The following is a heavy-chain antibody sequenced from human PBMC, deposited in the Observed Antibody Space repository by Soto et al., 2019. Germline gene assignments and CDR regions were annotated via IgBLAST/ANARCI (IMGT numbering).Heavy chain of an antibody. Sequence: SETLSLTCTVSGGSISSGDYYWSWIRQPPGKGLEWIGYIYYSGSTYYNPSLKSRVTISVDTSKNQFSLKLSSVTAADTAVYYCARALYISFPRYYYYGMDVWGQGTSVTVSS. V-gene: IGHV4-30-4*01. CDR1: GGSISSGDYY. CDR2: IYYSGST. J-gene: IGHJ6*02. D-gene: IGHD3-3*02. CDR3: ARALYISFPRYYYYGMDV.